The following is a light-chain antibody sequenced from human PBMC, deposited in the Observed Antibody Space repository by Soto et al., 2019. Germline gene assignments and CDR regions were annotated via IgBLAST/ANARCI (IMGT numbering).Light chain of an antibody. J-gene: IGKJ1*01. CDR3: QQANSFPPT. Sequence: DILMTQSPSFLSASVGDIVTITCRASQSISTWVAWYQQKPGKAPKLLIYKTSSLESGVPSRFSGSGSGTDFTLTISSLQPEDFATYYCQQANSFPPTFGQGTKVDIK. V-gene: IGKV1-5*03. CDR2: KTS. CDR1: QSISTW.